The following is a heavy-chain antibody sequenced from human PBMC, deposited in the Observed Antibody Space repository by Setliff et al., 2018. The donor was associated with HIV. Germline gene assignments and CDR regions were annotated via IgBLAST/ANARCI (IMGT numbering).Heavy chain of an antibody. Sequence: SETLSLTCTVSGGSISSSSYYWGWIRQPPGKGLEWIGSIHYSGSTYYNPSLKSRVTISVDTSKNQFSLKLSSVTAADTAVYYCARSGALATSTWSPFDYWGHGNQVTVSS. CDR3: ARSGALATSTWSPFDY. D-gene: IGHD6-19*01. CDR2: IHYSGST. CDR1: GGSISSSSYY. J-gene: IGHJ4*01. V-gene: IGHV4-39*07.